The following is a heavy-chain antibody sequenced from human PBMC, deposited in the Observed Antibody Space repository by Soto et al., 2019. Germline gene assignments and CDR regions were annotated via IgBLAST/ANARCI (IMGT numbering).Heavy chain of an antibody. CDR2: MQPSSGNT. Sequence: ASVKVSCKASGYTFTSLDINWVRQATGQGLEWMGWMQPSSGNTGYAQKFQGRVTMTRDISTSTAYMELSSLRSDDTAVYYCASGVDAGVDYWGQGTLVTVSS. D-gene: IGHD1-26*01. J-gene: IGHJ4*02. CDR3: ASGVDAGVDY. CDR1: GYTFTSLD. V-gene: IGHV1-8*01.